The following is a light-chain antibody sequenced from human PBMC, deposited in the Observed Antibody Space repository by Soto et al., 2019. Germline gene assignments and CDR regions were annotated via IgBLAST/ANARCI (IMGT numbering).Light chain of an antibody. J-gene: IGKJ1*01. Sequence: DIQMTQSPSTLSASVGDRVTITCRASQSVSTWLAWYQQKPGKAPHLLIFKASTLESGVPSRFSGSGSGTEVTLNITSLQPDDFATYYCQQYNVHSPWTFGQGTKVEIK. CDR3: QQYNVHSPWT. CDR1: QSVSTW. CDR2: KAS. V-gene: IGKV1-5*03.